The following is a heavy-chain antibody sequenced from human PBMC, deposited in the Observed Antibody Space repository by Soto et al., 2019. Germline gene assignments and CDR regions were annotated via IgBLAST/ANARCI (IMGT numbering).Heavy chain of an antibody. V-gene: IGHV3-23*01. D-gene: IGHD3-10*01. CDR1: GFPFINYA. CDR2: ISGSGGRT. J-gene: IGHJ4*02. CDR3: AKEGVRDSSISLYFFDQ. Sequence: EVQLLDSGGGSVQPGGSLRLSCAASGFPFINYAMHWVRQAPGKGLEWVSAISGSGGRTYYGDSVKGRFTISRDNSKDTLYLHMTRLTAEDTAVYFCAKEGVRDSSISLYFFDQWGQGTLVTVSS.